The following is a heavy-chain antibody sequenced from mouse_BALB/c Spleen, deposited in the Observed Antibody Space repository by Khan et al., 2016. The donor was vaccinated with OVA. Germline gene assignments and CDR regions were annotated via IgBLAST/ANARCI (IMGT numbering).Heavy chain of an antibody. J-gene: IGHJ4*01. Sequence: EVQLQESGPGLVKPSQSLSLTCTVTGYSITSDYAWNWIRQFPGNKLEWMGYLSYSGSPTYNPALKSRISITRDTSKNQFFLQLNSVTTEDTATYYCARDGSRYNYAMDYWGQGTSVTVSS. CDR1: GYSITSDYA. D-gene: IGHD2-3*01. CDR2: LSYSGSP. V-gene: IGHV3-2*02. CDR3: ARDGSRYNYAMDY.